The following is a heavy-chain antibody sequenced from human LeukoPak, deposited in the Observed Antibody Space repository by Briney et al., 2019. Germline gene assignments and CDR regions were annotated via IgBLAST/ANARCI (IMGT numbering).Heavy chain of an antibody. Sequence: GGSLRLSCAASGFTTDDYGVSWVRQAPGKGLEWVSGINWNGGSTGYADSVKGRFTISRDNAKNSLYLQMNSLRAEDTALYYCARERASGSYLWFDPWGQGTLVTVSS. CDR2: INWNGGST. CDR1: GFTTDDYG. V-gene: IGHV3-20*04. CDR3: ARERASGSYLWFDP. D-gene: IGHD1-26*01. J-gene: IGHJ5*02.